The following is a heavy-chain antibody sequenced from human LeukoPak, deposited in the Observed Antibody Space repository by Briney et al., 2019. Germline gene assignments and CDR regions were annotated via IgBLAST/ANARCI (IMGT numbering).Heavy chain of an antibody. CDR3: ARVSANYQFDY. J-gene: IGHJ4*02. V-gene: IGHV3-30*04. Sequence: GRSLRLSCAASGVTFSTYAMHWGRQAPGKGLECVAVISYDGSNKYYADSVKGRFTISRDNSKNTLYLQMNSLRPEYTAVYYCARVSANYQFDYWGQGTLVTVSS. D-gene: IGHD4/OR15-4a*01. CDR1: GVTFSTYA. CDR2: ISYDGSNK.